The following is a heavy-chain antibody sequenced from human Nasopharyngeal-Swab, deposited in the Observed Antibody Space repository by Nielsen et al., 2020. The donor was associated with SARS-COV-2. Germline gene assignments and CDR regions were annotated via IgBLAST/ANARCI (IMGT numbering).Heavy chain of an antibody. CDR2: IYHSGST. J-gene: IGHJ2*01. Sequence: SETLSLTCAVSGSSISSGYYWGWIRQPPGKGLEWIGSIYHSGSTYYNPSLKSRVTISVDTSKNQFYLKLSSVTAADTAVYYCARLGRSMIVVVIRPGYFDLWGRGTLVTVSS. D-gene: IGHD3-22*01. V-gene: IGHV4-38-2*01. CDR3: ARLGRSMIVVVIRPGYFDL. CDR1: GSSISSGYY.